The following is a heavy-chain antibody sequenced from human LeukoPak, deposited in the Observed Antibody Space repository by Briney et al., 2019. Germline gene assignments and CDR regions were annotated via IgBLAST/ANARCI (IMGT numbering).Heavy chain of an antibody. Sequence: PSETLSLTCAVYGGSFSGYYWSWIRQPPGKGPEWIGEINHSGSTNYNPSLKSRVTISVDTSKNQFSLKLSSVTAADTAVYYCARCLTIFGVVNYYYMDVWGKGTTVTVSS. CDR2: INHSGST. CDR1: GGSFSGYY. V-gene: IGHV4-34*01. J-gene: IGHJ6*03. D-gene: IGHD3-3*01. CDR3: ARCLTIFGVVNYYYMDV.